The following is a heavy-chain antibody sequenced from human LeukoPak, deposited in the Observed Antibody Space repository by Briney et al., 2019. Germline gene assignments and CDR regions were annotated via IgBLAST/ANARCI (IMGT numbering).Heavy chain of an antibody. CDR1: GYSISSSSW. CDR3: ARDLYGDYVWFDP. D-gene: IGHD4-17*01. J-gene: IGHJ5*02. V-gene: IGHV4-28*03. CDR2: IYHSGTT. Sequence: PSETLSLTCAVSGYSISSSSWWSWIRPPPGKGLEWIAYIYHSGTTYYNPSLKSRVTISVDKSKNQFSLKLSSVTAADTAVYYCARDLYGDYVWFDPWGQGTLVTVSS.